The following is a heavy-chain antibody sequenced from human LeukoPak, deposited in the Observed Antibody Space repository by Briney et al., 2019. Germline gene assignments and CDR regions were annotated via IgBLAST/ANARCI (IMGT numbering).Heavy chain of an antibody. V-gene: IGHV3-23*01. D-gene: IGHD1-1*01. J-gene: IGHJ4*02. Sequence: GGSLRLSCAASGFTLSSYAMSWVRQAPGKGLEWVSVISGSGGSTYYADSVKGRFTISRDNSKNTLFLQMNSLRAEDTAVYYCARGTGGFDYWGQGTLVTVSS. CDR1: GFTLSSYA. CDR2: ISGSGGST. CDR3: ARGTGGFDY.